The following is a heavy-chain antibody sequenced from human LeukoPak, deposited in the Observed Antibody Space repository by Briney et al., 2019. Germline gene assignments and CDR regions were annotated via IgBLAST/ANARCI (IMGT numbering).Heavy chain of an antibody. CDR2: IYPGDSDT. CDR1: GYSFNTYW. D-gene: IGHD3-22*01. V-gene: IGHV5-51*01. CDR3: ARPEYYDSCGYYPTPAFDI. J-gene: IGHJ3*02. Sequence: GESLKISCKGSGYSFNTYWIGWVRQMPGKGLEWMGIIYPGDSDTRYSPSFQGQVTISADKSISTAYLQWSSLKASDTAMYYCARPEYYDSCGYYPTPAFDIWGQGTMVTVSS.